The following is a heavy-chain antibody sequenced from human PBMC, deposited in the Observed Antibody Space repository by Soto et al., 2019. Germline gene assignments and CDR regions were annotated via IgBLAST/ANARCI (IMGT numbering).Heavy chain of an antibody. CDR3: ARLPWENSSGWYRGGFDY. J-gene: IGHJ4*02. D-gene: IGHD6-19*01. V-gene: IGHV4-39*01. CDR1: GGSISSSSYY. CDR2: IYYSGST. Sequence: SETLSLTCTVSGGSISSSSYYWGWIRQPPGKGLEGIGSIYYSGSTNYTPSLKSRVTISVDTSKNQFSLKLSSVTAADTAVYYCARLPWENSSGWYRGGFDYWRQGSLVTVPQ.